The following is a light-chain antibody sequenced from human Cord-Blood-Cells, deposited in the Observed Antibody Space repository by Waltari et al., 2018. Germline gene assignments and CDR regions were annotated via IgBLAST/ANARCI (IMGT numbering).Light chain of an antibody. CDR3: VTWDSSLSAGTV. V-gene: IGLV1-51*01. CDR2: DNT. J-gene: IGLJ2*01. CDR1: SSNIGNNY. Sequence: QSVLTQPPSVSSASGQKVTISCSGSSSNIGNNYVSWHQQLPETAPKHLISDNTKRPTAIPDRFSGSKSGTSATLGITGLQTGDEADYYCVTWDSSLSAGTVFGGETELSVL.